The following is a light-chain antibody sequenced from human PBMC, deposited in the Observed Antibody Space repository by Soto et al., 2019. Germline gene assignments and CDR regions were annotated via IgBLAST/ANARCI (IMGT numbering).Light chain of an antibody. J-gene: IGKJ1*01. CDR3: MQRIEFPWT. CDR2: TVS. Sequence: DIVMTQTPLSLPVTPGEPASISCRSSHCLLNSDNGNTYLDWYLQKPGQSPQLLIYTVSNRASGVPDRFSGSGSGTDFTLKISKVEAGDVGIYYCMQRIEFPWTFGQGTKVEIK. CDR1: HCLLNSDNGNTY. V-gene: IGKV2-40*01.